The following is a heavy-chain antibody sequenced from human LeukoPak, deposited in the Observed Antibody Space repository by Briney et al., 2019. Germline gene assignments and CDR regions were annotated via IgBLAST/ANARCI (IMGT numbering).Heavy chain of an antibody. CDR2: IYYSGST. J-gene: IGHJ6*02. CDR3: ARVPVVPAANDYYYYYGMDV. Sequence: SQTLSLTCTVSGGSISSGGYYWSWIRQHPGKGLEWIGYIYYSGSTNYNPSLKSRVTISVDTSKNQFSLKLSSVTAADTAVYYCARVPVVPAANDYYYYYGMDVWGQGTTVTVSS. V-gene: IGHV4-31*03. CDR1: GGSISSGGYY. D-gene: IGHD2-2*01.